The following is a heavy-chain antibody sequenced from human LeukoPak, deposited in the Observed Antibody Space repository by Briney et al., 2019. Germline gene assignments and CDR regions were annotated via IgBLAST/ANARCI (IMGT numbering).Heavy chain of an antibody. J-gene: IGHJ4*02. CDR2: ISYDGSNK. CDR3: ARGEDDYGDYFDY. CDR1: GFTFSSYA. V-gene: IGHV3-30-3*01. Sequence: QPGRSLRLSCAASGFTFSSYAMHWVRQAPGKGLEWVAVISYDGSNKYYADSVKGRFTISRDNSKNTLYLQMNSLRAEDTAVYYCARGEDDYGDYFDYWGQGTLDTVSS. D-gene: IGHD4-17*01.